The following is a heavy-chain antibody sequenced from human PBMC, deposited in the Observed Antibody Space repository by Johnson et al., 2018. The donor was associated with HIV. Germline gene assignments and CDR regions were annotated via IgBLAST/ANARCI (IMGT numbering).Heavy chain of an antibody. CDR1: GFTFSSYG. Sequence: QVQLVESGGGVVQPGGSLRLSCAASGFTFSSYGMPWVRQAPGKGLEWVTFIRYDGSNEYYGDSVKGRFTISRDNAKNTVYLQMNSLRVEDTAVYYCAKDMTAYYNFWSGYDQAFDIWGQGTMVTVSS. CDR2: IRYDGSNE. D-gene: IGHD3-3*01. V-gene: IGHV3-30*02. J-gene: IGHJ3*02. CDR3: AKDMTAYYNFWSGYDQAFDI.